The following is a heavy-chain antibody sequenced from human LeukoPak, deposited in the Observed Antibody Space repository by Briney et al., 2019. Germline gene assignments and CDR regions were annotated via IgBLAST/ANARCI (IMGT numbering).Heavy chain of an antibody. CDR3: ATIMITFGGVIVMPWAFDI. D-gene: IGHD3-16*02. V-gene: IGHV1-24*01. CDR2: FDPGDGET. J-gene: IGHJ3*02. CDR1: GYTLTELS. Sequence: ASVKVSCKVSGYTLTELSMHWVRQAPGKGLEWMGGFDPGDGETIYAQKFQGRVTMTEDTSTDTAYMELSSLRSEDTAVYYCATIMITFGGVIVMPWAFDIWGQGTMVTVSS.